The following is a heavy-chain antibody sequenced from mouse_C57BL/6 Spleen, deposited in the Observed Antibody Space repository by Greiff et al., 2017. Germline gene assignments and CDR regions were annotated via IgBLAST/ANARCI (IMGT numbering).Heavy chain of an antibody. V-gene: IGHV1-55*01. J-gene: IGHJ1*03. Sequence: QVQLQQPGAELVKPGASVKMSCKASGYTFTSYWITWVKQRPGQGLEWIGDIYPGSGSTNYNEKFKSKATLTVDPSSSTAYMQLSSLTYRGSAVYYGARTPYYSNWYFDVWGTGTTVTVSA. CDR3: ARTPYYSNWYFDV. D-gene: IGHD2-5*01. CDR2: IYPGSGST. CDR1: GYTFTSYW.